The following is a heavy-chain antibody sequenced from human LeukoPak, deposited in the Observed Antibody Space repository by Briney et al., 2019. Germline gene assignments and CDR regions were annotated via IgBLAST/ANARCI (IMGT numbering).Heavy chain of an antibody. J-gene: IGHJ5*02. CDR3: ARRVGARVRSWFDP. CDR1: GYSFTSYW. D-gene: IGHD3-16*01. CDR2: IYPGDCDT. Sequence: GASLKISCTGSGYSFTSYWNGWVRQMPGKGLEWRGIIYPGDCDTRYSPSFQGQVTISADKSSSAAYLQWSSLKASDTAIYYCARRVGARVRSWFDPWGQGTLGTVSS. V-gene: IGHV5-51*01.